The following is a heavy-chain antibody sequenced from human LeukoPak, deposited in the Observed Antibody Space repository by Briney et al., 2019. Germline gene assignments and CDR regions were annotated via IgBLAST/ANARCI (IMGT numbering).Heavy chain of an antibody. Sequence: GGSLRLSCAASGSTFSDHYMDWVRQAPGKGLEWVGRTRNRARSYSTEYAASVKGRFTISRDDSKNSLYLQMNSLKIEDAAVYYCARVSTGQAYYYYMDVWGKGTTVTVSS. CDR1: GSTFSDHY. CDR2: TRNRARSYST. J-gene: IGHJ6*03. CDR3: ARVSTGQAYYYYMDV. V-gene: IGHV3-72*01.